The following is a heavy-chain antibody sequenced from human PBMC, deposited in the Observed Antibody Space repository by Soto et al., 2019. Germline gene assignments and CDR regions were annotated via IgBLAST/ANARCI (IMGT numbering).Heavy chain of an antibody. V-gene: IGHV1-69*06. J-gene: IGHJ5*02. D-gene: IGHD3-10*01. CDR3: ARSKGPMVRGVATNWFDP. Sequence: SVKVSCKASGGTFSSYAISWVRQAPGRGLEWMGGIIPIFGTANYAQKFQGRVTITADKSTSTAYMELSSLRSEDTAVYYCARSKGPMVRGVATNWFDPWGQGTLVTVSS. CDR2: IIPIFGTA. CDR1: GGTFSSYA.